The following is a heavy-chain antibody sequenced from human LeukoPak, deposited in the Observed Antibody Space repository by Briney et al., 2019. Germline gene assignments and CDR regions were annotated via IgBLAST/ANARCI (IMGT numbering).Heavy chain of an antibody. CDR3: ARVPHYGDYAY. V-gene: IGHV1-2*02. D-gene: IGHD4-17*01. Sequence: ASVKVSCKASGYTFTGYYMHWVRQAPGQGLEWMGWINPNSGGTNYAQKFQGRVTITRETSISTAYMELSRLRSDDTAVYYCARVPHYGDYAYWGQGTLVTVSS. CDR1: GYTFTGYY. CDR2: INPNSGGT. J-gene: IGHJ4*02.